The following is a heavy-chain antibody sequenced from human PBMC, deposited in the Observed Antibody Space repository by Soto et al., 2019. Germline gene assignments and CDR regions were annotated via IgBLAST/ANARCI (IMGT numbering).Heavy chain of an antibody. CDR2: INAGNGNT. CDR1: GYTFTSYA. V-gene: IGHV1-3*01. D-gene: IGHD6-19*01. J-gene: IGHJ6*02. Sequence: ASVKVSCKASGYTFTSYAMHWVRQAPGQRLEWMGWINAGNGNTKYSQKFQGRVTITRDTSASTAYMELSSLRSEDTAVYYCARLSSAPGSYYYYGMDVWGQGTTGTVSS. CDR3: ARLSSAPGSYYYYGMDV.